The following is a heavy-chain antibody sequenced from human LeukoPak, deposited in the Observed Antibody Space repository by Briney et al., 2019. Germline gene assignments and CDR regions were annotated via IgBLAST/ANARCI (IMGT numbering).Heavy chain of an antibody. CDR2: ISAYNGNT. D-gene: IGHD6-13*01. V-gene: IGHV1-18*01. Sequence: ASVKVCCKASGYTFTSYGISWVRQAPGQGVEWMGWISAYNGNTNYAQKLQGRVTMTTDTSTSTAYMELRSLRSDDTAVYYCARSAGYSSSWSKYYFDYWGQGTLVTVSS. J-gene: IGHJ4*02. CDR1: GYTFTSYG. CDR3: ARSAGYSSSWSKYYFDY.